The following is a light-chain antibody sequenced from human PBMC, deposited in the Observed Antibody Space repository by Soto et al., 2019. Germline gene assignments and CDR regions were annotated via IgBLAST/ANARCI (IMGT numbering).Light chain of an antibody. CDR1: SSDVDGYNY. Sequence: QSVLTQPRSVSGSPGQSVTVSCTGTSSDVDGYNYVSWYQQHPDKAPKVIIYDVSKRPSGVPDRFSGSKSGNTASLTISGLQAEDEADYYCCSYGAGPYVFGTGTKVTVL. V-gene: IGLV2-11*01. CDR2: DVS. J-gene: IGLJ1*01. CDR3: CSYGAGPYV.